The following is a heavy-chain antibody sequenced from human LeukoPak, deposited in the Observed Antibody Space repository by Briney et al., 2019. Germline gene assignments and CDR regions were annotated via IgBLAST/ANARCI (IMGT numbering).Heavy chain of an antibody. V-gene: IGHV3-21*01. D-gene: IGHD1-26*01. CDR1: GFIFSSYS. Sequence: GGSLRLSCAASGFIFSSYSMNWVRQAPGKGLEWVSSISSSTSYIYYADSVKGRFTISRDNAKNSLCLQMNSLRAEDTAVYYCATAYSGSSDYWGQGTLVTVSS. CDR2: ISSSTSYI. J-gene: IGHJ4*02. CDR3: ATAYSGSSDY.